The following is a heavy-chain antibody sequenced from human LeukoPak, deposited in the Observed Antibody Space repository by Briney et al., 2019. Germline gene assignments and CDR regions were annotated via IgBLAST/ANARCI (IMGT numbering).Heavy chain of an antibody. J-gene: IGHJ6*03. D-gene: IGHD5-12*01. CDR1: GGTFSSYA. V-gene: IGHV1-69*05. CDR2: IIPIFGTA. CDR3: ATQDPLVATTLGYYYYYMDV. Sequence: ASVKVSCKASGGTFSSYAISWVRQAPGQGLEWMGGIIPIFGTANYAQKFQGRVTITTDESTSTAYMELSSLRSEDTAVYYCATQDPLVATTLGYYYYYMDVWGKGTTVTVSS.